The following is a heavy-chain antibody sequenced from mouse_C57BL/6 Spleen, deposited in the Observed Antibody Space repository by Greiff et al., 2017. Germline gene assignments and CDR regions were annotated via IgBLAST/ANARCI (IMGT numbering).Heavy chain of an antibody. CDR2: INPNYGTT. Sequence: EVKLQESGPELVKPGASVKISCKASGYSFTDYNMNWVKQSNGKSLEWIGVINPNYGTTSYNQKFKGKATLTVDQSSSTAYMQLNSLTSEDSAVYYCARDGDYGSSYDFAYWGQGTLVTVSA. V-gene: IGHV1-39*01. D-gene: IGHD1-1*01. J-gene: IGHJ3*01. CDR1: GYSFTDYN. CDR3: ARDGDYGSSYDFAY.